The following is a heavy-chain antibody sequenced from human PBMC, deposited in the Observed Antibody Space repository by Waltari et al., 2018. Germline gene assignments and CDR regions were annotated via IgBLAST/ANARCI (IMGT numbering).Heavy chain of an antibody. V-gene: IGHV4-38-2*02. CDR2: IYYRGTT. CDR3: VRDRPTGEVDQ. J-gene: IGHJ4*02. Sequence: VLLQESGPLLVTLSETLSLTCSLSGHSVTGGFYWGWIRQAPGKGLEWIANIYYRGTTYYNPSLRSRVTISVDTSKNQFSLKLTTLTAADTAVYYCVRDRPTGEVDQWGPGTLVTVSS. D-gene: IGHD7-27*01. CDR1: GHSVTGGFY.